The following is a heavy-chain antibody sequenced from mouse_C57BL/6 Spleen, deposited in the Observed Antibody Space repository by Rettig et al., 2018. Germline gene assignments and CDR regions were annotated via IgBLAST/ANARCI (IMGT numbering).Heavy chain of an antibody. J-gene: IGHJ1*03. D-gene: IGHD2-5*01. CDR2: INPSNGGT. Sequence: YTFTDYNMDWVKQSHGKSLEWIGDINPSNGGTIYNQKFKGKATLTVDKSSSTAYMELRSLTSEDTAVYYCARGGDYSRSYWYFDVWGTGTTVTVSS. CDR1: YTFTDYN. V-gene: IGHV1-18*01. CDR3: ARGGDYSRSYWYFDV.